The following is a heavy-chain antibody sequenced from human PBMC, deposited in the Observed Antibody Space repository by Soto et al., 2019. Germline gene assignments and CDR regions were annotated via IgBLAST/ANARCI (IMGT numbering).Heavy chain of an antibody. Sequence: PGGSLRLSCAASGFTFSGSAMHWVRQASGKGLEWVGRIRSKANSYATAYAASVKGRFTISRDDSKNTAYLQMNSLKTEDTAAYYCTRHRPGTYGSGSYGMDGRGQGTTVTVSS. CDR2: IRSKANSYAT. V-gene: IGHV3-73*01. CDR1: GFTFSGSA. D-gene: IGHD3-10*01. J-gene: IGHJ6*02. CDR3: TRHRPGTYGSGSYGMDG.